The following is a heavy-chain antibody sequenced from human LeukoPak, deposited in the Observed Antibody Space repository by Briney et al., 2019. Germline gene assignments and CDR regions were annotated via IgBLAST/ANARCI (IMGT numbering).Heavy chain of an antibody. V-gene: IGHV4-34*01. CDR3: ARATREYSSGWYFVYPYYYYYYMDV. CDR2: INHSGST. D-gene: IGHD6-19*01. Sequence: PSETLSLTCAVYGGSFSGYYWSWIRQPPGKGLEWIGEINHSGSTNYNPSLKSRVTISVDTSKNQFSLKLSSVTAADTAVYYCARATREYSSGWYFVYPYYYYYYMDVWGKGTTVTVSS. J-gene: IGHJ6*03. CDR1: GGSFSGYY.